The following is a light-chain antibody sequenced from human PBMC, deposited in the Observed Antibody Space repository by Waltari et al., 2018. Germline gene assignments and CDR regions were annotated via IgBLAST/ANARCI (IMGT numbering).Light chain of an antibody. J-gene: IGLJ2*01. V-gene: IGLV2-8*01. CDR3: SSYAGSNNVV. CDR1: SSDVGRSNY. CDR2: EVR. Sequence: QSALTQPPSASGSPGQSVTTPCPAPSSDVGRSNYDSWYQQHPGKAPKRMIYEVRKRPSGVPARLSGSKSDNTASLTVSGLQAEDEADYYCSSYAGSNNVVFGGGTKLTVL.